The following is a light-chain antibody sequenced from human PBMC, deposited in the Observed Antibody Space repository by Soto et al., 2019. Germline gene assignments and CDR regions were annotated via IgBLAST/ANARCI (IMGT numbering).Light chain of an antibody. CDR3: QQYGSSPGT. V-gene: IGKV3-11*01. CDR2: DAS. CDR1: QSVSSY. J-gene: IGKJ4*01. Sequence: EIVLTQSPGTLSLSPVERATLSGRASQSVSSYLAWYQQKPGQAPRLLIHDASKRATGIPARFSGSGSGTDFTLTISSLEPEDFAVYYCQQYGSSPGTFGGGTKVDIK.